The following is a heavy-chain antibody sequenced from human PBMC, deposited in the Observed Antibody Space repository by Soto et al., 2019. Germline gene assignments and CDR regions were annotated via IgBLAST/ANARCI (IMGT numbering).Heavy chain of an antibody. Sequence: PGGSLRLSCTASGITVNNNYLTWVRQAPGKGLEWVSTIYRDNTTYYADSVKGRFTISRDNSKNTLYLQMNSLRAEDTAVYYCARTYGSGSFFEYWGQGTLVTVSS. CDR1: GITVNNNY. CDR2: IYRDNTT. V-gene: IGHV3-53*01. CDR3: ARTYGSGSFFEY. D-gene: IGHD3-10*01. J-gene: IGHJ4*02.